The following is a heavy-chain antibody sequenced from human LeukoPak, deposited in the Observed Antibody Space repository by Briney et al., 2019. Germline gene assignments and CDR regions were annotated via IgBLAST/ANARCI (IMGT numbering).Heavy chain of an antibody. CDR2: ITSSGSTI. CDR3: VKDGQWELLSRQGSYFDY. V-gene: IGHV3-48*02. Sequence: AGGSRRLSGAASGFTFRSFSRNWVGQAPGKGRGWVSYITSSGSTIYYADSVKGRFTISRDYAKNSLFLQMNSLRDDDTAVYFCVKDGQWELLSRQGSYFDYWGQGTLVTVSS. D-gene: IGHD1-26*01. CDR1: GFTFRSFS. J-gene: IGHJ4*02.